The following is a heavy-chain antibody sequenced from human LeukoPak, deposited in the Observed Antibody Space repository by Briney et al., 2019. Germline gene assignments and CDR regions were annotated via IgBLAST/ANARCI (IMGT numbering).Heavy chain of an antibody. D-gene: IGHD2-2*03. V-gene: IGHV3-23*01. CDR1: GFTLSRYA. CDR3: AKDMDKFVQH. CDR2: ISGSGGST. Sequence: GGSLRLSCAASGFTLSRYAMSWVRQAPGKGLEWVSAISGSGGSTYYADSVKGRFTISRDNSKNTLYLQMNSLRAEDTAVYYCAKDMDKFVQHWGQGTLVTVSS. J-gene: IGHJ1*01.